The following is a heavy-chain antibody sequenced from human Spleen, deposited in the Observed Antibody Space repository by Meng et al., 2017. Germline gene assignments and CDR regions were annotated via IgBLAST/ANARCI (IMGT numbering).Heavy chain of an antibody. CDR1: GGSFSDYY. CDR2: INHSGST. CDR3: ARGPTTMAHDFDY. D-gene: IGHD4-11*01. V-gene: IGHV4-34*01. J-gene: IGHJ4*02. Sequence: QVQLQPGGGGLLKPSETLSLTCVVSGGSFSDYYWSWIRQPPGKGLEWIGEINHSGSTNYNPSLESRATISVDTSQNNLSLKLSSVTAADSAVYYCARGPTTMAHDFDYWGQGTLVTVSS.